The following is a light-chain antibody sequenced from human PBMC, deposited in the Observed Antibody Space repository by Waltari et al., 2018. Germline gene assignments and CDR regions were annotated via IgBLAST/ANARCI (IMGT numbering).Light chain of an antibody. Sequence: DIQMTQSPSSLSASVGDRVTISCRASQSVTGYLNWYQQKPGKAPEPLIYEASRLHSGVPSRFSGSQSGTDFTLTSSFLQPEDFATYYCQQSDTNPLAFGQGTRLEIK. J-gene: IGKJ5*01. CDR3: QQSDTNPLA. V-gene: IGKV1-39*01. CDR2: EAS. CDR1: QSVTGY.